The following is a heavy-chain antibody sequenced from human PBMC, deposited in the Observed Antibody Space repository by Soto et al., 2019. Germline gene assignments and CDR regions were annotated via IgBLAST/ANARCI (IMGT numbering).Heavy chain of an antibody. V-gene: IGHV3-23*01. CDR3: APGRRGGYSSGWITALTHQVFDY. CDR1: GFTFSSYA. D-gene: IGHD6-19*01. Sequence: GGSLRLSCAASGFTFSSYAMSWVRQAPGKGLEWVSAISGSGGSTYYADSVKGRFTISRDNSKNTLYLQMNSLRAEDTAVYYCAPGRRGGYSSGWITALTHQVFDYWGQGTLVTVSS. CDR2: ISGSGGST. J-gene: IGHJ4*02.